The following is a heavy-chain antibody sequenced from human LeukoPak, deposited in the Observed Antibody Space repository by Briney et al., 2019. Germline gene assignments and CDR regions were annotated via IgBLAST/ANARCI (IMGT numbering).Heavy chain of an antibody. D-gene: IGHD2-15*01. Sequence: GGSLRLSCVGSGFTFNNAWMNWVRQAPGKGLEWVSVIYDDGGAFYLDSVKGRFTISRDYSKNTLYLQMNSLRADDTAVYYCARDSGGPAFWGQGTLVTVSS. CDR2: IYDDGGA. CDR3: ARDSGGPAF. V-gene: IGHV3-53*01. J-gene: IGHJ4*02. CDR1: GFTFNNAW.